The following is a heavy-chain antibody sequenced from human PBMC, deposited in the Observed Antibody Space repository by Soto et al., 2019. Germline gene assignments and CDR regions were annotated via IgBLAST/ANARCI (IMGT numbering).Heavy chain of an antibody. CDR2: MNPNSGNT. J-gene: IGHJ3*02. CDR1: GYTFTSYD. D-gene: IGHD6-13*01. Sequence: QVQLVQSGAEVKKPGASVKVSCKASGYTFTSYDINWVRQATGQGLEWMGWMNPNSGNTGYAQKFQGRVTMTRNTSISTAYMELSSLRSEDTAVYYCARSGQQHPYDPNDAFDIWGQGTMVTVSS. CDR3: ARSGQQHPYDPNDAFDI. V-gene: IGHV1-8*01.